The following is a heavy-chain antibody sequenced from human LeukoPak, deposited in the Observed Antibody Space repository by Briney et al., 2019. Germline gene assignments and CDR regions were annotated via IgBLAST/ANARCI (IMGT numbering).Heavy chain of an antibody. Sequence: GGSLRLSCPASGFSFSTYSMIWVRQAPGKGLEWVSSVSGTSEYIYYADSVRGRFTISRDNAKNTVYLQMNSLRAEDTAVYYCARWYSSGWYSDYWGQGTLVTVSS. V-gene: IGHV3-21*06. CDR2: VSGTSEYI. D-gene: IGHD6-19*01. J-gene: IGHJ4*02. CDR1: GFSFSTYS. CDR3: ARWYSSGWYSDY.